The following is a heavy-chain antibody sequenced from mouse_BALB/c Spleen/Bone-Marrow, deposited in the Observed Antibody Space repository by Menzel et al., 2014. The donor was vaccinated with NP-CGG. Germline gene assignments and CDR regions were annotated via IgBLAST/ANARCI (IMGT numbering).Heavy chain of an antibody. CDR3: ARSGNYWYFDV. V-gene: IGHV1-87*01. D-gene: IGHD2-1*01. CDR2: IYPGDGDT. CDR1: GYTFTSYW. J-gene: IGHJ1*01. Sequence: QVQLQQSGAELARPGVSVQLSCKASGYTFTSYWMQWVKQRSGQGLEWIGAIYPGDGDTRYTQKLKGKATLTADKSSSTAYMQLSSLASEDSAVYYCARSGNYWYFDVWGAGTTLTVSS.